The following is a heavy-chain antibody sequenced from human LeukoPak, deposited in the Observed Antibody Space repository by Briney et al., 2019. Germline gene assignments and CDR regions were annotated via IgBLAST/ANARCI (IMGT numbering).Heavy chain of an antibody. CDR2: ISSYSGYT. Sequence: GASVKVSCKASGYTFTSYGISWVRQAPGQGLEWMGWISSYSGYTDYAQKFQGRITMTTDTSTTTAYMELRSLRSDDSAVYYCTRGGPSSSWYRGMDVWGQGTTVTVSS. CDR3: TRGGPSSSWYRGMDV. D-gene: IGHD6-13*01. CDR1: GYTFTSYG. V-gene: IGHV1-18*01. J-gene: IGHJ6*02.